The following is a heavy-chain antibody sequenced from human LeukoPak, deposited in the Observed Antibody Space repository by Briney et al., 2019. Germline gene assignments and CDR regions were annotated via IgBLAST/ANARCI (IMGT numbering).Heavy chain of an antibody. CDR3: ARTPVIYGPTAFDI. Sequence: SEILSLTCTVSGGSISSGGYYWSWIRQPPGKGLEWIGYIYHSGSTYYNPSLKSRVTISVDRSKNQFSLKLSSVTAADTAVYYCARTPVIYGPTAFDIWGQGTMVTVSS. J-gene: IGHJ3*02. V-gene: IGHV4-30-2*01. CDR2: IYHSGST. CDR1: GGSISSGGYY. D-gene: IGHD4-17*01.